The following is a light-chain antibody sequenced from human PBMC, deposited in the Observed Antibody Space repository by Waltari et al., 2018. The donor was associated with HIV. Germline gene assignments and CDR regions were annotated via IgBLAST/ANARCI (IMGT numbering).Light chain of an antibody. V-gene: IGLV2-8*01. J-gene: IGLJ3*02. CDR3: SSYGGRNWV. Sequence: QSALTQPPSASGSPGQSVTIPCTGTSSDVGGYNYVSWYQQHPGKAPKFIIYEVSKRPRGVPVGFSGPKPATTASMTVPGLQAEDEAEYYCSSYGGRNWVVGGGTKLTVL. CDR2: EVS. CDR1: SSDVGGYNY.